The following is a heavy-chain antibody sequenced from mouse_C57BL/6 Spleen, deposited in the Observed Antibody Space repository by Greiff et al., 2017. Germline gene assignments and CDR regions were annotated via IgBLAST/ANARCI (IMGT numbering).Heavy chain of an antibody. V-gene: IGHV1-18*01. CDR2: INPNNGGT. CDR1: GYTFTDYN. CDR3: ARGGNDGYGGFFDY. J-gene: IGHJ2*01. Sequence: EVQLQQSGPELVKPGASVKIPCKASGYTFTDYNMDWVKQSHGKSLEWIGDINPNNGGTIYNQKFKGKATLTVDKSSSTAYMELRSLTSEDTAVYYCARGGNDGYGGFFDYGGQGTTLTVSS. D-gene: IGHD2-3*01.